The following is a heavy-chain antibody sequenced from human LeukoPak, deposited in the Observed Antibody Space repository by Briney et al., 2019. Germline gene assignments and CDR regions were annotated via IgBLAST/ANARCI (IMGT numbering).Heavy chain of an antibody. CDR3: ARGDSGYDYFDY. CDR1: GYTFTGYY. J-gene: IGHJ4*02. V-gene: IGHV1-2*02. D-gene: IGHD5-12*01. Sequence: ASVKVSCKASGYTFTGYYMHWVRQAPGQGLEWMGWINPNNGGTNYAQKFQGRVTMTRDTSISTAYMELSRLRSDDTAVYYCARGDSGYDYFDYWGQGTLVTVSS. CDR2: INPNNGGT.